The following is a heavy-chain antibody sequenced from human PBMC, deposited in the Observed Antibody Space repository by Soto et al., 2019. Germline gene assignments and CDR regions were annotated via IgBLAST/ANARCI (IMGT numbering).Heavy chain of an antibody. J-gene: IGHJ4*02. V-gene: IGHV1-18*01. CDR3: AREQRGGDWHGEDS. D-gene: IGHD2-21*02. CDR2: IGAYNGKT. CDR1: GYTFASYG. Sequence: QVQLVQSGAEVKKPGASVKVSCKASGYTFASYGITWVRQAPGQGLEWMGWIGAYNGKTNYAQKVQGRVTMTTDTXXSTAYMELRNLSADDTAVYYCAREQRGGDWHGEDSWGQGTLVTVSS.